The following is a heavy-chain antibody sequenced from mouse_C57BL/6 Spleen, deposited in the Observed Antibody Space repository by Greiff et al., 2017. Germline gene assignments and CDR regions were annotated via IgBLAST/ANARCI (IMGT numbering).Heavy chain of an antibody. Sequence: VQLKQSGPELVKPGASVKISCKASGYAFSSSWMNWVKQRPGKGLEWIGRIYPGDGDTNYNGKFKGKATLTADKSSSTAYMQLSSLTSEDSAVYFCARDDYYGPYFDYWGQGTTLTVSS. CDR2: IYPGDGDT. V-gene: IGHV1-82*01. CDR1: GYAFSSSW. CDR3: ARDDYYGPYFDY. D-gene: IGHD1-1*01. J-gene: IGHJ2*01.